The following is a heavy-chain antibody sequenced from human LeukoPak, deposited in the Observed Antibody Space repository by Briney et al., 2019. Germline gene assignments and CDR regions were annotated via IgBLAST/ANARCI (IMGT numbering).Heavy chain of an antibody. Sequence: PSETLSLTCAVSGGSISSGGYSWSWIRQPPGKGLEWIGYIYHSGSTYYNPSLKSRVTISVDRSKNQFSLKLSSVTAADTAVYYCARGLTPGRFDYWGQGTLVTVSS. CDR1: GGSISSGGYS. CDR3: ARGLTPGRFDY. J-gene: IGHJ4*02. CDR2: IYHSGST. V-gene: IGHV4-30-2*01. D-gene: IGHD3-9*01.